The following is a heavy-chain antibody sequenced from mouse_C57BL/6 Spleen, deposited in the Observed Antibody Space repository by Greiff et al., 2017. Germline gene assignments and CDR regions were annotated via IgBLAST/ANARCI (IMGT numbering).Heavy chain of an antibody. CDR1: GYAFSSSW. Sequence: QVQLKESGPELVKPGASVKISCKASGYAFSSSWMNWVKQRPGKGLEWIGRIYPGDGDTKYNGTFKGKATLTADKSSSTAYMQLSSLTSEDSAVYFCARDYYGTGYFDGWGTGTTVTVSS. CDR3: ARDYYGTGYFDG. V-gene: IGHV1-82*01. J-gene: IGHJ1*03. D-gene: IGHD1-1*01. CDR2: IYPGDGDT.